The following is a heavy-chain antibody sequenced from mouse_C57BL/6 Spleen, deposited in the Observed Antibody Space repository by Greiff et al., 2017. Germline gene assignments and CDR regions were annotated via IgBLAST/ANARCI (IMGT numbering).Heavy chain of an antibody. D-gene: IGHD2-5*01. Sequence: QVQLQQPGAELVKPGASVKLSCKASGYTFTSYWMHWVKQRPGQGLEWIGMIHPNSVSTNYNEKFKSKATLTVDKSSSTAYMQLSSLTSEDSAVYYCARAYSNYGWFAYWGQGTLVTVSA. CDR3: ARAYSNYGWFAY. CDR2: IHPNSVST. J-gene: IGHJ3*01. V-gene: IGHV1-64*01. CDR1: GYTFTSYW.